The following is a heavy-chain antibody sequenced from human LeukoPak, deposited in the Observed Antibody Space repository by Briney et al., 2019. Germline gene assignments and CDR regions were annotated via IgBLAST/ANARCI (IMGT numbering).Heavy chain of an antibody. Sequence: SETLSLTCSVSGGSITGYYWSWIRQPPGKGLEWIGYIYYSGSTNYNPSLKSRVTISVDTSKNQFSLKLSSVTAADTAVYYCASLTTADAFDIWGQGTMVTVSS. J-gene: IGHJ3*02. V-gene: IGHV4-59*01. CDR3: ASLTTADAFDI. D-gene: IGHD3-22*01. CDR1: GGSITGYY. CDR2: IYYSGST.